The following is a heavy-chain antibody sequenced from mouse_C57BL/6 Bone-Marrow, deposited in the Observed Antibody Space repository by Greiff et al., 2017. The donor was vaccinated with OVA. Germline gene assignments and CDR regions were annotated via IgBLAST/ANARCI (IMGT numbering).Heavy chain of an antibody. CDR2: IDPSDSET. J-gene: IGHJ4*01. Sequence: QVQLQQPGAELVRPGSSVKLSCKASGYTFTSYWMHWVKQRPIQGLEWIGNIDPSDSETNYNQKFKDKATLTVDKSSSTAYMQLSSLTSEDSAVXYCARSGGEDYWGQGTSVTVSS. CDR3: ARSGGEDY. D-gene: IGHD3-1*01. V-gene: IGHV1-52*01. CDR1: GYTFTSYW.